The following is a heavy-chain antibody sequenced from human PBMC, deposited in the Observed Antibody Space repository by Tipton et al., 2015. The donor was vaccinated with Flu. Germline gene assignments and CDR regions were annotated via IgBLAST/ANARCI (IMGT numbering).Heavy chain of an antibody. J-gene: IGHJ4*02. Sequence: LRLSCAVYGGSFSGYYWNWIRQPPGKGLEWIGEINHSGSTNYNPSLKSRVTISVDTSKNQVSLNLSSVTAADTAVYYCARGLYGSGSYQRRYFDYWGQGTLVTVSS. CDR1: GGSFSGYY. V-gene: IGHV4-34*01. CDR2: INHSGST. D-gene: IGHD3-10*01. CDR3: ARGLYGSGSYQRRYFDY.